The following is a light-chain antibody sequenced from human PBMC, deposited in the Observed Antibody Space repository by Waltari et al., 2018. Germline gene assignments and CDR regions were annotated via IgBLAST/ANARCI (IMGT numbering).Light chain of an antibody. CDR3: CSYTGTYTHWV. Sequence: QSALTQPRSVSGSPGQSVTISCTGTSNDVGSYKYCSWHQQHPGKAPKLMIYDVSKRPSGVPDRFSASKSGNTASLTISGLQAEDEADYYCCSYTGTYTHWVFGGGTKLTVL. CDR1: SNDVGSYKY. V-gene: IGLV2-11*01. CDR2: DVS. J-gene: IGLJ3*02.